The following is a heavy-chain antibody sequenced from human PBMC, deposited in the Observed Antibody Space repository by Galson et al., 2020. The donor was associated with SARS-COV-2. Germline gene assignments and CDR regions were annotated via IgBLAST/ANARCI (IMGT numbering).Heavy chain of an antibody. J-gene: IGHJ4*02. CDR3: AREVAFGVVDY. V-gene: IGHV4-59*11. CDR2: IYYSGST. CDR1: GGSISSHY. Sequence: SETVSLTCTVSGGSISSHYWSWIRQPPGKGLEWIGYIYYSGSTNYNPSLKSRVTISVDTSKNQFSLKLSSVTAADTAVYYCAREVAFGVVDYWGQGTLVTVSS. D-gene: IGHD3-3*01.